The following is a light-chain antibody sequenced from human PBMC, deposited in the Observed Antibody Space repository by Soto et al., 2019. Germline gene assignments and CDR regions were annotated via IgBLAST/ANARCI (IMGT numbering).Light chain of an antibody. CDR3: QQTYSSPRT. CDR1: QSISRS. V-gene: IGKV1-39*01. J-gene: IGKJ1*01. Sequence: DIQMTQSPSSLSSSVSYIFTITCLASQSISRSLNWYQQKPGKAPKLLIYAASSLQSGVPSRFSGGGFGTDFTLTISSLQPEDFAIYYCQQTYSSPRTFGQGTKVDIK. CDR2: AAS.